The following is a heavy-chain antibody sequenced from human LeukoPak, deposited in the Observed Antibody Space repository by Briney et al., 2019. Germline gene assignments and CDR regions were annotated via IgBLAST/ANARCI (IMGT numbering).Heavy chain of an antibody. V-gene: IGHV4-39*01. CDR3: VSTLRFLPYRRFDY. J-gene: IGHJ4*02. CDR2: IYYSGNA. CDR1: GNSVRSSSFY. Sequence: PSETLSITCAVSGNSVRSSSFYWGWIRQPPGKGLEWIGSIYYSGNAYYNPSLKSRVTISGDASRNQFSLRLSSVTAADTAVYYCVSTLRFLPYRRFDYWGQGTLVTVS. D-gene: IGHD3-3*01.